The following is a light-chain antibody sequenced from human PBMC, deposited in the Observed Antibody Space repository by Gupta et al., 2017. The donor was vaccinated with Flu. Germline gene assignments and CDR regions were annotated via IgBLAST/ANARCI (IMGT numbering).Light chain of an antibody. CDR3: SSHTSSNSLE. Sequence: SITISCTGTSSDVGGYNYVSWYQHHPGKAPKRMIYEVINRPSGVSNRFSGSKSGNTASLTISGLQAEDEADYYCSSHTSSNSLEFGGGTKLTVL. CDR1: SSDVGGYNY. V-gene: IGLV2-14*01. J-gene: IGLJ3*02. CDR2: EVI.